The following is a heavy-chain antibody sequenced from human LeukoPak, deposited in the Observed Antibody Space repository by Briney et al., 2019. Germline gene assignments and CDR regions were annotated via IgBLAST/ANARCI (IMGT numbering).Heavy chain of an antibody. CDR3: ARLLLSVGNYWYFDL. J-gene: IGHJ2*01. V-gene: IGHV4-59*08. CDR1: GGSISSFY. Sequence: PSETLSLTCTVSGGSISSFYWSWLRQPPGRVLEWVGYIYYSGSTNYNPSLKSRVTISGDTSKNQFSLKLSSVTAADTAVYYCARLLLSVGNYWYFDLWGRGTLVTVSS. CDR2: IYYSGST. D-gene: IGHD1-26*01.